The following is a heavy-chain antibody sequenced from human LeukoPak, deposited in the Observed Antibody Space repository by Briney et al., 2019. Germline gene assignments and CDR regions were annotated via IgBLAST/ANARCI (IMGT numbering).Heavy chain of an antibody. V-gene: IGHV3-73*01. Sequence: PGGSLRLSCAVSGFTFSGSAMHWVRQASGKGLEWVGRIRSKANSYAAAYAASVKGRFTISRDDLKNTAYLQMNSLKTEDTAVYYCTRHNRYSGVFDYWGQGTLVTVSS. D-gene: IGHD3-10*01. J-gene: IGHJ4*02. CDR1: GFTFSGSA. CDR2: IRSKANSYAA. CDR3: TRHNRYSGVFDY.